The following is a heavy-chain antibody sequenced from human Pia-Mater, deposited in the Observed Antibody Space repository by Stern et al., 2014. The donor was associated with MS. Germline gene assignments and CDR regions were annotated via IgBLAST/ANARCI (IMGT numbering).Heavy chain of an antibody. CDR1: GGTLQNDA. J-gene: IGHJ4*02. CDR2: ITPMFGTA. Sequence: VQLVESGPEVKKPASSVRVSCKASGGTLQNDAINWVRQAPGPGLAWMGIITPMFGTANYAEKFQGRVTITADESSHTAYMELSSLRSDDTAVYFCARDIALNTGFYFDSWGQGTLVTVSS. D-gene: IGHD2-8*01. CDR3: ARDIALNTGFYFDS. V-gene: IGHV1-69*18.